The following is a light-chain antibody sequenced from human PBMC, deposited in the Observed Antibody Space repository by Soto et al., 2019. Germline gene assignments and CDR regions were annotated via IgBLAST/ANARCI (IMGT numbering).Light chain of an antibody. J-gene: IGKJ1*01. CDR3: QQYNSYSPT. CDR1: QSISSW. V-gene: IGKV1-5*01. CDR2: DAS. Sequence: DIPMTQSPSTLSASVGDRVTITCRASQSISSWLAWYQQKPGKAPKLLIYDASSLEGGVPSRFSGSGSGTEFTLTISSLQPDDFATYYCQQYNSYSPTFGQGTKVEIK.